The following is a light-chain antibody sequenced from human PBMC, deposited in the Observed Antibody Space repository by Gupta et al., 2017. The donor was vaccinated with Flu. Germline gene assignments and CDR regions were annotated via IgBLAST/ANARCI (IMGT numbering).Light chain of an antibody. CDR3: RQDQGYPPNT. Sequence: DIQMTQSPSSLSASIGDRVTITCRASQDIRKDLAWYQQRPGKAPKRLIYAASTWQSGVPSRFSGSGYGTEFTLTISSRQPEDFATFYCRQDQGYPPNTFGQGTKLEIK. CDR2: AAS. CDR1: QDIRKD. V-gene: IGKV1-17*01. J-gene: IGKJ2*01.